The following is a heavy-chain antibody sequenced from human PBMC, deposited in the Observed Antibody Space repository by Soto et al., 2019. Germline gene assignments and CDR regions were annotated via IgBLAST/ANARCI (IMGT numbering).Heavy chain of an antibody. Sequence: EVQLVESGGGLVQPGGSLRLSCAASGFTFSSYSMNWVRQAPGKGLEWVSYISSSSSTIYYADSVKGRFTISRDKAKKSLYLQMNSLRAEDTAVYYCARDRVGASVNWGQGTLVTVSS. D-gene: IGHD1-26*01. CDR2: ISSSSSTI. V-gene: IGHV3-48*01. CDR3: ARDRVGASVN. CDR1: GFTFSSYS. J-gene: IGHJ4*02.